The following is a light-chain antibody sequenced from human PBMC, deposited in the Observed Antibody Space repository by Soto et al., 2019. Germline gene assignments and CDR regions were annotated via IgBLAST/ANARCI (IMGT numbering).Light chain of an antibody. Sequence: EIVLTQSPGTLSLSPGERATLFCRASQSVSSDYLGWYQQNPGQAPRLLIYRVSSRATGIPDRFSGSGSETDFTLTISRLEPEDFAVYYCQKYGNSPVTFGQGTKLEI. CDR3: QKYGNSPVT. CDR1: QSVSSDY. V-gene: IGKV3-20*01. J-gene: IGKJ2*01. CDR2: RVS.